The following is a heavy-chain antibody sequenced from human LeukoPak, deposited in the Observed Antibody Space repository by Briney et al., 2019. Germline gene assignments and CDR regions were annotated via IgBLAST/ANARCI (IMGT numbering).Heavy chain of an antibody. CDR3: AREKQATDAFDI. CDR1: GFTFSSYG. J-gene: IGHJ3*02. Sequence: PGGSLRLSCAASGFTFSSYGMGWVRQAPGKGLEWVANIRQDGSGKYYVDSVKGRFTISRDNAKNSLYLQMNSLRAEDTAVYYCAREKQATDAFDIWGQGTMVAVSS. V-gene: IGHV3-7*01. D-gene: IGHD5-24*01. CDR2: IRQDGSGK.